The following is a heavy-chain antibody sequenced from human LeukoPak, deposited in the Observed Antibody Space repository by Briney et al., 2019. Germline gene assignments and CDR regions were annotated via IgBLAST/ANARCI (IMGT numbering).Heavy chain of an antibody. CDR3: ARVPDDYGDYYFDY. V-gene: IGHV4-59*01. CDR1: GGSNSSYY. D-gene: IGHD4-17*01. J-gene: IGHJ4*02. Sequence: SETLSLTCTVSGGSNSSYYWSWIRQPPGKGLEWIGYIYYSGSTNYNPSLKSRVTISVDTSKNQFSLKLSSVTAADTAVYYCARVPDDYGDYYFDYWGQGTLVTVSS. CDR2: IYYSGST.